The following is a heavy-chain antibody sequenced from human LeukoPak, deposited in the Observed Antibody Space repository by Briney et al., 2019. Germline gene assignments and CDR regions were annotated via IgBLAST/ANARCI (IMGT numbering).Heavy chain of an antibody. V-gene: IGHV4-34*01. CDR3: ARRGTGATGPFDY. Sequence: PSETLSLTCAVYGGSFSGYYWSWIRQPPGKGLEWIGEINHSGSTNYNPSLKSRVTISVDTSKNQFSLKLSSVTAADTAVYYCARRGTGATGPFDYWGQGTLVTVSS. D-gene: IGHD5-12*01. CDR2: INHSGST. J-gene: IGHJ4*02. CDR1: GGSFSGYY.